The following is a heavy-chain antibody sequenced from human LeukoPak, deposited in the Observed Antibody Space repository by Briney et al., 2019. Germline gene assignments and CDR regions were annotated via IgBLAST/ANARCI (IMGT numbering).Heavy chain of an antibody. J-gene: IGHJ4*02. D-gene: IGHD5-24*01. CDR2: IYYSGST. Sequence: SETLSLTCTVSGGSISSTGYCWRWIRQPPGTGLEWIGYIYYSGSTNYNPSLKSRVTISVDTSKNQFSLKLSSVTAADTAVYYCARERDGAFDYWGQGTLVTVSS. CDR1: GGSISSTGYC. V-gene: IGHV4-61*08. CDR3: ARERDGAFDY.